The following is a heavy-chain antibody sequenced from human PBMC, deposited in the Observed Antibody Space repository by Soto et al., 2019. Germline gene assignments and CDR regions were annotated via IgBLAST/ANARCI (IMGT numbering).Heavy chain of an antibody. V-gene: IGHV1-3*01. J-gene: IGHJ4*02. CDR1: GYTFTSYA. CDR2: INAGNGNT. D-gene: IGHD1-26*01. CDR3: ARDVAATDY. Sequence: QVQLVQSGAEVKKPGASVKVSCKASGYTFTSYAMHWVRQAPGQRLEWMGWINAGNGNTKYSQKYQSRVTITRDTSARTAYMELSRLISEDTAVESCARDVAATDYWGQGTLVTAAS.